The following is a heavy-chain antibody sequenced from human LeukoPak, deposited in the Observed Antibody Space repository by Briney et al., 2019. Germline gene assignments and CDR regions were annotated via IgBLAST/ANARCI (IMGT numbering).Heavy chain of an antibody. Sequence: SETLSLTCTVSGGSISTTDYFWGWIRQPPGKGLECLLSGSHSGYTYYSPSLKSRVTVSVDTPKNHLPLNLSSLTAADTALYYCARHVGRYLGSRDTFDIWGRGTLVTVSS. V-gene: IGHV4-39*01. CDR2: GSHSGYT. CDR3: ARHVGRYLGSRDTFDI. CDR1: GGSISTTDYF. D-gene: IGHD1-26*01. J-gene: IGHJ3*02.